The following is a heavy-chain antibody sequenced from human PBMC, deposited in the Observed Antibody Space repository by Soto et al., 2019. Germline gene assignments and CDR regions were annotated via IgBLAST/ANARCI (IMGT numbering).Heavy chain of an antibody. D-gene: IGHD3-22*01. CDR1: GGSISSGGYY. Sequence: QVQLQESGPGLVKPSQTLSLTCTVSGGSISSGGYYWSWIRQHPGKGLEWIGYIYYSGSTYYNPSLNSRVTLSVDTSKNQFSLKLSSVTAADTAVYYCARSETYYYDSSGYYSDRGLDYWGQGTLVTVSS. CDR3: ARSETYYYDSSGYYSDRGLDY. CDR2: IYYSGST. V-gene: IGHV4-31*03. J-gene: IGHJ4*02.